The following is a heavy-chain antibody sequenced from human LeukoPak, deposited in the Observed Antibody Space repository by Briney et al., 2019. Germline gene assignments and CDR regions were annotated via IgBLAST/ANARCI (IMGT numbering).Heavy chain of an antibody. V-gene: IGHV1-2*02. CDR1: GYTFTGYY. CDR3: ARDGVRIVGAPFDY. CDR2: INPNSGGT. Sequence: ASVKVSRKASGYTFTGYYMHWVRQAPGQGLEWMGWINPNSGGTNYAQKLQGRVTMTTDTSTSTAYMELRSLRSDDTAVYYCARDGVRIVGAPFDYWGQGTLVTVSS. J-gene: IGHJ4*02. D-gene: IGHD1-26*01.